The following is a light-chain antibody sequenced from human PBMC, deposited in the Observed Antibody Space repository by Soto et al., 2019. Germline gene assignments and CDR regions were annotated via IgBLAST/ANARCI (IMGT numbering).Light chain of an antibody. V-gene: IGLV1-40*01. CDR2: GNI. CDR3: QSYDSSLSGSV. CDR1: SSNFGAGYD. J-gene: IGLJ2*01. Sequence: QSALTQPPSVSGAPGQRVTISCTGSSSNFGAGYDVHWYQHLPGTAPKLLIYGNINRPSGVPDRFSGSKSGTSASLAITGLQAEDEADYYCQSYDSSLSGSVFGGGTKLTVL.